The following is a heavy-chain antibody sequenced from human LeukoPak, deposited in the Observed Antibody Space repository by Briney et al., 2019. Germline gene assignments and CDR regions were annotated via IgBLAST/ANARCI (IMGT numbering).Heavy chain of an antibody. D-gene: IGHD3-3*01. J-gene: IGHJ4*02. CDR3: ARVGRLEAHDY. Sequence: PSEILSLTCTVSGGSISSYYWSWIRQPPGKGLEWIGYIYYSGSTNYNPSLKSRVTISVDTSKNQFSLKLSSVTAADTAVYYCARVGRLEAHDYWGQGTLVTVSS. CDR2: IYYSGST. V-gene: IGHV4-59*01. CDR1: GGSISSYY.